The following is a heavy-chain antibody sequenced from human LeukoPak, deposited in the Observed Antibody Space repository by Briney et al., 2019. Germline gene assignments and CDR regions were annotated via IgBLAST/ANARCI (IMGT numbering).Heavy chain of an antibody. Sequence: GGSLRLSCEASGFTFSTFAMTWVRQAPGKGLEWVSAIYSGGSTYYSNSVKGRFTISRDNSKNMLYLQMNSLRAEDTAVYYCARDQVGATDYWGQGTLVTVSS. CDR3: ARDQVGATDY. CDR2: IYSGGST. CDR1: GFTFSTFA. V-gene: IGHV3-66*01. J-gene: IGHJ4*02. D-gene: IGHD1-26*01.